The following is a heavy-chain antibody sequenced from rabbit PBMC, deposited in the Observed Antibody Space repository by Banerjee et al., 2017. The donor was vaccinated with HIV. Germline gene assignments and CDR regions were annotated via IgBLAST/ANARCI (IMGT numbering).Heavy chain of an antibody. J-gene: IGHJ3*01. CDR1: GFSFSSSYW. CDR2: IYTGSGST. CDR3: ARGGSSSAYYGFDC. V-gene: IGHV1S45*01. Sequence: EESGGGLVQPEGSLTLTCKASGFSFSSSYWICWVRQAPGKGLEWIACIYTGSGSTVYATWAKGRFTISRTSSTTVALQMTSLTAADTATYFCARGGSSSAYYGFDCWGQGTLVTVS. D-gene: IGHD1-1*01.